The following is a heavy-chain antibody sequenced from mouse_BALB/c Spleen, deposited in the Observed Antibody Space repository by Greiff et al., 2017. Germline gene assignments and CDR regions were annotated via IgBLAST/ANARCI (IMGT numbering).Heavy chain of an antibody. D-gene: IGHD2-4*01. CDR3: ARRATMITTGYYYAMDY. CDR1: GYAFTNYL. J-gene: IGHJ4*01. V-gene: IGHV1-54*01. CDR2: INPGSGGT. Sequence: VKVVESGAELVRPGTSVKVSCKASGYAFTNYLIEWVKQRPGQGLEWIGVINPGSGGTNYNEKFKGKATLTADKSSSTAYMQLSSLTSDDSAVYFCARRATMITTGYYYAMDYWGQGTSVTVSS.